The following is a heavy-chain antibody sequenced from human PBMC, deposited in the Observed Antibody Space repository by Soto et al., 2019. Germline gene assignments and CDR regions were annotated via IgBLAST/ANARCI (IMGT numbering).Heavy chain of an antibody. V-gene: IGHV3-48*02. CDR1: GFTFSSYS. CDR3: ASGIYDFWSGYTDY. CDR2: ISSSSSTI. D-gene: IGHD3-3*01. Sequence: GGSLRLSCAASGFTFSSYSMNWVRQAPGKGLEWVSYISSSSSTIYYADSVKGRFTISRDNAKNSLYLQMNSLRDEDTAVYYCASGIYDFWSGYTDYWGQGTLVTVSS. J-gene: IGHJ4*02.